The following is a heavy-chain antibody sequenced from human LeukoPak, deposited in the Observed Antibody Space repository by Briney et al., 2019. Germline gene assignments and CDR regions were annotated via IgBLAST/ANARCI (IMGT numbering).Heavy chain of an antibody. CDR1: GYTFNSYG. J-gene: IGHJ6*03. CDR2: ISAHNGNT. Sequence: ASVKVSCKASGYTFNSYGMSWVRQAPGQGLEWMGWISAHNGNTNYEEKVQGRVTMATDTSTSTAYMELRSLRSDDTAVYYCARDKGTVATYYYYYMDVWGKGTTVTFSS. D-gene: IGHD6-19*01. V-gene: IGHV1-18*01. CDR3: ARDKGTVATYYYYYMDV.